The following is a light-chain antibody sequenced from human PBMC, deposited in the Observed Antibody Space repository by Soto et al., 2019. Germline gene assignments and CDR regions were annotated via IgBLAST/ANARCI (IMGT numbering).Light chain of an antibody. J-gene: IGKJ4*01. CDR3: QQYGSSPLT. V-gene: IGKV3-20*01. CDR2: DAS. Sequence: MLTQSPATLSLSPGGRATLSCTASQGISTYIAWYQQKPGHPPRLLMFDASRRATGIPDRFSGSGSGTDFTLTISRLEPEDFAVYYCQQYGSSPLTFGGGTKVDIK. CDR1: QGISTY.